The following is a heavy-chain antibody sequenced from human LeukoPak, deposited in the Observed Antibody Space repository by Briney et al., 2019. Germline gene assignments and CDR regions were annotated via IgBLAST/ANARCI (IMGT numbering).Heavy chain of an antibody. CDR1: GFTFSSYA. CDR2: ISGSGGST. Sequence: GGSLRLSCAASGFTFSSYAMSWVRQAPGKGLEWVSAISGSGGSTYYADSVKGRFTISRDNSKNTLYLQVNSLRAEDTAVYYCAKGSRVTTILDWFDPWGQGTLATVSS. D-gene: IGHD1-14*01. J-gene: IGHJ5*02. CDR3: AKGSRVTTILDWFDP. V-gene: IGHV3-23*01.